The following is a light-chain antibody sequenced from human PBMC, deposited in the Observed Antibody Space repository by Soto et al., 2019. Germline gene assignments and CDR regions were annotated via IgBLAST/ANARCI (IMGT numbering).Light chain of an antibody. J-gene: IGLJ3*02. V-gene: IGLV4-60*02. CDR3: ETWDSNNWV. CDR2: LEGRGSY. CDR1: SGHSSYI. Sequence: QSVLTQSSSASASLGSSVKLTCTLSSGHSSYIIAWHQQQPGKAPRYLMKLEGRGSYNKGSGVPDRFSGSSSVSDRYLTISNLQFEYEDDYYCETWDSNNWVFGGGTKLTVL.